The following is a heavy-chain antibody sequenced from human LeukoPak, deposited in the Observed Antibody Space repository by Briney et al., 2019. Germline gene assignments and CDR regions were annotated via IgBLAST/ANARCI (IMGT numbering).Heavy chain of an antibody. CDR3: ARLNWNYADY. V-gene: IGHV3-7*01. D-gene: IGHD3-3*01. J-gene: IGHJ4*02. CDR2: IKEDGSEK. Sequence: GGSLRLSCTASGFTFSHHWMTWVRQAPEKGLEWVANIKEDGSEKDYVNSVKGRFTISRDNGKNSLYLQMNSLRGEDTAVYYCARLNWNYADYWGQGTLVTVSS. CDR1: GFTFSHHW.